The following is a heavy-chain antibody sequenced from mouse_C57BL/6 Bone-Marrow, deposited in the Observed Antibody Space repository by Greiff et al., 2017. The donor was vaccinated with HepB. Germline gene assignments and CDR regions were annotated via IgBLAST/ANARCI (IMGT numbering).Heavy chain of an antibody. CDR2: IYPRSGNT. CDR1: GYTFTSYG. J-gene: IGHJ2*01. V-gene: IGHV1-81*01. D-gene: IGHD1-1*01. CDR3: ARGLITTVVATGNY. Sequence: VKLQESGAELARPGASVKLSCKASGYTFTSYGISWVKQRTGQGLEWIGEIYPRSGNTYYNEKFKGKATLTADKSSSTAYMELRSLTSEDSAVYFCARGLITTVVATGNYWGQGTTLTVSS.